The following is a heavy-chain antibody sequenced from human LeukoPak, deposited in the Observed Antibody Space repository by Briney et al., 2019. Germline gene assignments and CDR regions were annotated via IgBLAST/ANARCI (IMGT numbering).Heavy chain of an antibody. CDR3: ARAGGKYSGSLLDY. D-gene: IGHD6-6*01. CDR2: ISSSSSYI. V-gene: IGHV3-21*01. CDR1: GFTFSSYS. J-gene: IGHJ4*02. Sequence: PGGSLRLSCAASGFTFSSYSMNWVRQAPGKGLEWVSSISSSSSYIYYADSVKGRFTISRDNAKNSLYLQMNSLRAEDTAVYYCARAGGKYSGSLLDYWGQGTLVTVSS.